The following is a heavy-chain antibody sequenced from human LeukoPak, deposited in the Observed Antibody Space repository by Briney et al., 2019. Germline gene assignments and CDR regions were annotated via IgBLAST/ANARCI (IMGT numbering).Heavy chain of an antibody. V-gene: IGHV4-34*01. D-gene: IGHD3-16*01. CDR3: ARGPIPSEGGY. CDR2: INHSGST. J-gene: IGHJ4*02. Sequence: SETLSLTCAAYGVSFSGYHWSWIRQPPGKGLEWIGEINHSGSTNYNPSLKSRVTISVDTSKNQFSLRLNSVAAADTAVYYCARGPIPSEGGYWDQGTLVTVSS. CDR1: GVSFSGYH.